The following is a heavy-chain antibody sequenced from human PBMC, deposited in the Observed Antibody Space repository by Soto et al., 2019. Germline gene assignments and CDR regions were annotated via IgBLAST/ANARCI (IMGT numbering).Heavy chain of an antibody. CDR1: GFTFSSYA. D-gene: IGHD3-3*01. CDR2: ISGSGGST. V-gene: IGHV3-23*01. CDR3: AKTPYPYYDFWSGYYGPSYYYYGMDV. Sequence: GGSLRLSXAASGFTFSSYAMSWVRQAPGKGLEWVSAISGSGGSTYYADSVKGRFTISRDNSKNTLYLQMNSLRAEDTAVYYCAKTPYPYYDFWSGYYGPSYYYYGMDVWGQGTTVTVSS. J-gene: IGHJ6*02.